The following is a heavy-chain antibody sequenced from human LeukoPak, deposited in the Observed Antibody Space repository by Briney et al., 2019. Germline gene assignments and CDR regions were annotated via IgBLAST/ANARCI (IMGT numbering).Heavy chain of an antibody. CDR2: IYYSGST. Sequence: SETLSLTCTVSGGSISSYYWSWIRQPPGKGLEWIGYIYYSGSTNYNPSLKSRVTISVDTSKNQFSLKLSSVTAADTAVYYCAKTHYEYDMDAWGQGTTVTVSS. V-gene: IGHV4-59*01. CDR3: AKTHYEYDMDA. CDR1: GGSISSYY. D-gene: IGHD4-23*01. J-gene: IGHJ6*02.